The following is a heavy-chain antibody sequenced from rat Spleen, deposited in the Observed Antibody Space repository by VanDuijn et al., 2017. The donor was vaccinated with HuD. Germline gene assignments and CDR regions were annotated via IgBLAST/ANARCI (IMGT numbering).Heavy chain of an antibody. CDR3: AILGMAAIGNWITY. CDR1: GFTFSNYG. Sequence: EVQLVESGGGLVQPGRSLKLSCEASGFTFSNYGMAWVRQAPTKGLEWVATINYDATSTHYRDSVKGRFTISRDNAKSTLFLHMDSLRSEDTATYYCAILGMAAIGNWITYWVQGTLVTVSS. D-gene: IGHD1-2*01. J-gene: IGHJ3*01. CDR2: INYDATST. V-gene: IGHV5-29*01.